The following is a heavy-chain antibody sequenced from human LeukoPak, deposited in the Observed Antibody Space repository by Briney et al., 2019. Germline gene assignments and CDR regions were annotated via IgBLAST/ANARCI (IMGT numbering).Heavy chain of an antibody. D-gene: IGHD2-2*01. J-gene: IGHJ5*02. V-gene: IGHV7-4-1*02. CDR1: GYTFTNYA. CDR2: INTYTGNP. Sequence: WASVKVSCKASGYTFTNYAINWVRQAPGQGLEWMGWINTYTGNPTYAQGFTGRFVFSLDTSVSTTYLQISSLKAEDTAVYYCARDPGDDIAVPGDPWGQGTLVTVSS. CDR3: ARDPGDDIAVPGDP.